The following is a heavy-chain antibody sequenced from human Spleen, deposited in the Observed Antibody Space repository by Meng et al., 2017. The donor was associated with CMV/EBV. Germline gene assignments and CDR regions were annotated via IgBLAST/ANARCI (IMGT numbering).Heavy chain of an antibody. CDR2: INWNGGST. CDR3: AKDLYQLLLYYFDY. V-gene: IGHV3-20*04. Sequence: GESLKISCAASGFTFDDYGMSWVRQAPGKGLEWVSGINWNGGSTGYADSVKGRFTISRNNSKNTLYLQMNSLRAEDTAVYYCAKDLYQLLLYYFDYWGQGTLVTVSS. CDR1: GFTFDDYG. J-gene: IGHJ4*02. D-gene: IGHD2-2*01.